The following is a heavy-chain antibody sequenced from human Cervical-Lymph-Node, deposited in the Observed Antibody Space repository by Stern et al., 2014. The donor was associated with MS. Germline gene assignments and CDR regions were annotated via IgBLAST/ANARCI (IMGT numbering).Heavy chain of an antibody. Sequence: MQLVQSGAEVKKPAEPLKISCQGSGYSFSTYWIGWVRQLPGKGLEWMGVIYPSDGETKYSPSFQGQVTISSDKSINSAYLQWSSLKASDTAIYYCVRRGSSGYFDFWGQGTLVTVSS. J-gene: IGHJ4*02. CDR1: GYSFSTYW. V-gene: IGHV5-51*01. D-gene: IGHD6-6*01. CDR2: IYPSDGET. CDR3: VRRGSSGYFDF.